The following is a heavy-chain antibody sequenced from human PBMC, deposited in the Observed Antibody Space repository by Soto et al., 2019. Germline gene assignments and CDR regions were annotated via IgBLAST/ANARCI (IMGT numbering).Heavy chain of an antibody. V-gene: IGHV3-48*03. D-gene: IGHD6-25*01. Sequence: GGSLRLSCSASGFTFRSYEMNWGRQAPGKGLEWVSYISSSGGTIYYADSVKGRFTISRDNAKNSLYLQMNSLRAEDTAVYYCARVGAGSGLDYWGQGTLVTVSS. CDR2: ISSSGGTI. J-gene: IGHJ4*02. CDR1: GFTFRSYE. CDR3: ARVGAGSGLDY.